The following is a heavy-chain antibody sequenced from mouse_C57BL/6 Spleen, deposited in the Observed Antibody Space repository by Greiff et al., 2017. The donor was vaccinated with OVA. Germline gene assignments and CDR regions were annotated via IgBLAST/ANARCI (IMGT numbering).Heavy chain of an antibody. V-gene: IGHV1-15*01. Sequence: VQLQQSGAELVRPGASVTLSCKASGYTFTDYDMHWVKQTPVHGLEWIGAIDPESGGTAYNQKFPGKAILTADKSSSTAYMELRSLTSEDSAVYYCTRRGGKDYFDYWGKGTTLTVSS. CDR3: TRRGGKDYFDY. CDR1: GYTFTDYD. CDR2: IDPESGGT. J-gene: IGHJ2*01.